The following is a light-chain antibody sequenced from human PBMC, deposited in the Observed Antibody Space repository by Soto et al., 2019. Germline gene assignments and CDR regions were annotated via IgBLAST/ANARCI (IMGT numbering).Light chain of an antibody. CDR3: QQYNNWPRT. V-gene: IGKV3-15*01. Sequence: VVTQYTGTLPLSPGERATLSCRTSLSVSSYLAWYQQKPGQAPRLLIYVASTRATGIPARFSGSGSGTEFTLTISSLQSEDFAVYYCQQYNNWPRTFGRGTKVDIK. CDR2: VAS. CDR1: LSVSSY. J-gene: IGKJ1*01.